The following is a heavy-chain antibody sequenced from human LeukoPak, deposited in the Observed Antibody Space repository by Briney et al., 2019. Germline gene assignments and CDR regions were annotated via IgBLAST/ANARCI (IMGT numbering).Heavy chain of an antibody. CDR1: GGSFSGYY. V-gene: IGHV4-34*01. Sequence: PSETLSLTCAVYGGSFSGYYWSWIRQPPGEGLEWIGEINHSGSTNYNPSLKSRVTISVDTSKNQFSLKLSSVTAADTAVYYCARGGGFTIFGARKANWFDPWGQGTLVTVSS. J-gene: IGHJ5*02. CDR3: ARGGGFTIFGARKANWFDP. D-gene: IGHD3-3*01. CDR2: INHSGST.